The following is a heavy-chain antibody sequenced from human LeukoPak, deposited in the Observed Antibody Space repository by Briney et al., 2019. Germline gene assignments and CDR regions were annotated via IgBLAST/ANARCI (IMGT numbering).Heavy chain of an antibody. CDR3: AREGGYCSSTSCHTRFDY. CDR1: GFTFSSYW. J-gene: IGHJ4*02. D-gene: IGHD2-2*02. V-gene: IGHV3-74*01. CDR2: INSDGSST. Sequence: GGSLRLSCAASGFTFSSYWMNWVRQAPGKGLVWVSRINSDGSSTSYVDSVKGRFTISRDNAKNTLHLQMNSLRVEDTAVYYCAREGGYCSSTSCHTRFDYWGQGTLVTVSS.